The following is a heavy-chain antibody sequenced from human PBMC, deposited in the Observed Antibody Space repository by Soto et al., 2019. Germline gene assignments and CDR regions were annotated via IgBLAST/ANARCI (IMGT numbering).Heavy chain of an antibody. CDR2: LGAADDP. CDR1: GFTFSAYD. Sequence: GGSLRLSCAASGFTFSAYDMHWVRQVPGKGLEWVSALGAADDPYYLRSVKGRFTISRENAKNSLYLQMNSLTDADTAVYYCVRAWNAYSYGYYYWGPGTLVTVAS. J-gene: IGHJ4*02. V-gene: IGHV3-13*05. D-gene: IGHD5-18*01. CDR3: VRAWNAYSYGYYY.